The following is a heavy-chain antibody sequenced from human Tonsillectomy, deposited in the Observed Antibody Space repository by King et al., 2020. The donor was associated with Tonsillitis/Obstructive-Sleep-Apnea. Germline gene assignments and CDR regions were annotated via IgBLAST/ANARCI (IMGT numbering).Heavy chain of an antibody. J-gene: IGHJ4*02. V-gene: IGHV1-46*01. CDR3: ARPPGGFWSGYSRAPLGY. CDR2: INPSGGST. Sequence: VQLVESGAEVKKPGASVKISCKASGYTFTSYYIHWVRQAPGQGLEWMGIINPSGGSTSYAQKFQGRVTMTRDTSTSTVYMVLSSLRSEDTAVYYCARPPGGFWSGYSRAPLGYWGQGPLVTVSS. CDR1: GYTFTSYY. D-gene: IGHD3-3*01.